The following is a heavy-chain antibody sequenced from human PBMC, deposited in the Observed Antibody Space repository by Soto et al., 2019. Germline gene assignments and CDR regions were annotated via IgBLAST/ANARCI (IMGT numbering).Heavy chain of an antibody. V-gene: IGHV1-18*01. CDR3: ARSSISGIFYYYY. Sequence: QVQLVQSGAEVTKPGASVKVSCKASGYTFTDNGVSWMRQAPGQGLEWMGWINPNNGNTKYAQNFQGRVTMTTDTSTSTAYVELRSLRSDDTAMYYCARSSISGIFYYYYWGQGTLVTVSS. J-gene: IGHJ4*02. CDR2: INPNNGNT. D-gene: IGHD3-10*01. CDR1: GYTFTDNG.